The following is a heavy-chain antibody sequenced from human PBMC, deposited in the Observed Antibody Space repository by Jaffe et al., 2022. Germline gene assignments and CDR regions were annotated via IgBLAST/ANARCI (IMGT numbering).Heavy chain of an antibody. J-gene: IGHJ4*02. CDR2: ISGSGGTT. Sequence: EVQLLESGGGLIQPGGSLRLSCAASGFTFSSYAMSWVRQAPGKGLEWVSSISGSGGTTYYADSVKGRFTISRDNSKNTLFLQMNSLRAEDMAIYFCAKSRVAAAAPAFWDYWGQGTLVTVSS. V-gene: IGHV3-23*01. CDR3: AKSRVAAAAPAFWDY. D-gene: IGHD6-13*01. CDR1: GFTFSSYA.